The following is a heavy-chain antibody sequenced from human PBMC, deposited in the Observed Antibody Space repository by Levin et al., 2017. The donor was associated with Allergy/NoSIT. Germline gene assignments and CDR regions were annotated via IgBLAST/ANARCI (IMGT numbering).Heavy chain of an antibody. Sequence: SETLSLTCTVSGGSISSYYWSWIRQPPGKGLEWIGYIYYSGSTNYNPSLKSRVTISVDTSKNQFSLKLSSVTAADTAVYYCARDINGATDPWGQGTLVTVSS. J-gene: IGHJ5*02. V-gene: IGHV4-59*01. D-gene: IGHD1-26*01. CDR1: GGSISSYY. CDR2: IYYSGST. CDR3: ARDINGATDP.